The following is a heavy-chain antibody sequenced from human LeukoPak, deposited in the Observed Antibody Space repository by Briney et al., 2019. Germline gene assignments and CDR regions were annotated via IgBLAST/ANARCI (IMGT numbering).Heavy chain of an antibody. CDR1: GFTFSSYS. CDR2: ISTSSSYI. V-gene: IGHV3-21*01. D-gene: IGHD6-13*01. Sequence: PGGSLRLSCAASGFTFSSYSMNWVRQAPGKGLEWVSFISTSSSYIHNADSVKGRFTISRDNAENSLYLQMNSLRAEDTAVYYCARAAIAAARIYYYMDVWGKGTTVTVSS. CDR3: ARAAIAAARIYYYMDV. J-gene: IGHJ6*03.